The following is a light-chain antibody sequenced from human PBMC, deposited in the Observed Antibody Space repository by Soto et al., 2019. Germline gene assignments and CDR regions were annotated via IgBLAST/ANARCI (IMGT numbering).Light chain of an antibody. J-gene: IGKJ1*01. CDR2: DAS. Sequence: DIQLTQSPSFLSASVGDRVTITCRASQGIGGYLAWYQQKPGKAPKLLIYDASTLQSGVPSRFSGSGSGTEFTLPISSLQPEDFASYYCQQVNAYPWTFGQGTKVEIE. V-gene: IGKV1-9*01. CDR1: QGIGGY. CDR3: QQVNAYPWT.